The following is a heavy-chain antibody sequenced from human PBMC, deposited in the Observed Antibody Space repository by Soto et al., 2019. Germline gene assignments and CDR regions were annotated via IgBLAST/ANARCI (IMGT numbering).Heavy chain of an antibody. D-gene: IGHD6-13*01. J-gene: IGHJ5*02. CDR3: AHRRIAMTQNWFDP. CDR2: IFSNDEK. V-gene: IGHV2-26*01. Sequence: PTLVNPTETLTLTCTVSGFSLSNARMGVSWIRQPPGKALEWLAHIFSNDEKSYSTSLKSRLTISKDTSKSQVVLTMTNMDPVDTATYYCAHRRIAMTQNWFDPWGQGTLVTFSS. CDR1: GFSLSNARMG.